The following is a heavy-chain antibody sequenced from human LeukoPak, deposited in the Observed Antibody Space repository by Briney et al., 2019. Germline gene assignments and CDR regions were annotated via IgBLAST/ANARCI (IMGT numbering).Heavy chain of an antibody. V-gene: IGHV3-53*01. CDR2: TVNGGST. J-gene: IGHJ4*02. Sequence: GGSLKLSCAASGFTVSSTYMSWVRQAPGKGLELVSVTVNGGSTYYSDSVKGRLSFSGANSKNTLYLQMNSLRAEDAPVYYCVRDQNFWGQGTLVTVSS. CDR3: VRDQNF. CDR1: GFTVSSTY.